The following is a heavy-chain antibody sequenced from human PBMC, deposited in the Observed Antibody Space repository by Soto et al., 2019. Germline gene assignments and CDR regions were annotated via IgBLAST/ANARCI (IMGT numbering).Heavy chain of an antibody. V-gene: IGHV6-1*01. CDR3: ARGPRWAAAGMSFDY. J-gene: IGHJ4*02. CDR2: TYYRSKWYN. CDR1: RDSVSSNSAA. Sequence: PSQTLSLTCAISRDSVSSNSAAWNWIRQSPSRGLEWLGRTYYRSKWYNDYAVSVKSRITINPDTSKNQFSLQPNSVTPEDTAVYYCARGPRWAAAGMSFDYWGQGTLVTVSS. D-gene: IGHD6-13*01.